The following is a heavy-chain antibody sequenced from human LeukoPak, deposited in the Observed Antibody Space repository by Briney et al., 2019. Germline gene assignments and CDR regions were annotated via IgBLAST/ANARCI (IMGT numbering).Heavy chain of an antibody. J-gene: IGHJ4*02. CDR1: GFTFSSYA. CDR3: ASSMIVVVGYFDH. CDR2: ISYDGSNK. V-gene: IGHV3-30-3*01. D-gene: IGHD3-22*01. Sequence: GGSLRLSCAASGFTFSSYAMHWVRQAPGKGLEWVAVISYDGSNKYYADSVKGRFTISRDNSKNTLYLQMNSLRAEDTAVYYCASSMIVVVGYFDHWGQGTLVTVSS.